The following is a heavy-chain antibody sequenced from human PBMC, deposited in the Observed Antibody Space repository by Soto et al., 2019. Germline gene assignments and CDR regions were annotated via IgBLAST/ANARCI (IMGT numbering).Heavy chain of an antibody. V-gene: IGHV4-34*01. CDR2: INHSGST. J-gene: IGHJ4*02. CDR1: GGSFSGYY. CDR3: ARGLRYCSGGSCYYFDY. Sequence: SETLSLTCAVYGGSFSGYYWSWIRQPPGKGLEWIGEINHSGSTNYNPSLKSRVTISVDTSKNQFSLKLSSVTAADTFVYFCARGLRYCSGGSCYYFDYWGQGTLVTVSS. D-gene: IGHD2-15*01.